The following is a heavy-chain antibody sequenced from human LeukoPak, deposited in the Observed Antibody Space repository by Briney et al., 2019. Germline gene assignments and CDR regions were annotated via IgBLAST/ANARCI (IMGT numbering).Heavy chain of an antibody. CDR3: ARADFWSGYLFDY. V-gene: IGHV4-59*01. Sequence: SETLSLTCTVSGGSISGYYWSWIRQPPGKGLEWIGYIYYSGSTNYNPSLKSRVTISVDTSKNQFSLKLSSVTAADTAVYYCARADFWSGYLFDYWGQGTLVTVSS. CDR1: GGSISGYY. J-gene: IGHJ4*02. CDR2: IYYSGST. D-gene: IGHD3-3*01.